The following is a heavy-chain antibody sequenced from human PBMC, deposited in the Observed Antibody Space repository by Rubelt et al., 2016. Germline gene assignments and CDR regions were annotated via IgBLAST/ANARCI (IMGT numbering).Heavy chain of an antibody. V-gene: IGHV3-30*04. J-gene: IGHJ6*02. D-gene: IGHD3-22*01. CDR3: ARDLPLGVVVMDGGMDV. CDR2: ISYDGSNK. Sequence: EWVAVISYDGSNKYYADSVKGRFTISRDNSKNTLYLQMNSLRAEDTAVYYCARDLPLGVVVMDGGMDVWGQGTTVTVSS.